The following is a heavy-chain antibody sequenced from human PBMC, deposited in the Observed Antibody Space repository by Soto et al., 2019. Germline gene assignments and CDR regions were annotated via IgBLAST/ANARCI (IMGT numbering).Heavy chain of an antibody. CDR3: VRDDDYGGTNNWFDP. CDR1: GFSFSDYY. V-gene: IGHV3-11*01. CDR2: ISSSGNSI. Sequence: QEQLVESGGGVVKPGGSRRLSCTASGFSFSDYYMSWIRQAPGKGLECIAYISSSGNSIYYADSVKGRFTVSRDNAKNSLYLHMNSLTAEDTAMYYCVRDDDYGGTNNWFDPWGQGTLVTVSS. J-gene: IGHJ5*02. D-gene: IGHD4-17*01.